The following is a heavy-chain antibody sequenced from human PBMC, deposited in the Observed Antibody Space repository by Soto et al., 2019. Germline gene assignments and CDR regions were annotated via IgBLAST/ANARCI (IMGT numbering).Heavy chain of an antibody. CDR3: EGMEL. CDR2: ISYDGSNK. V-gene: IGHV3-30*03. CDR1: GFTFSSYG. Sequence: PGGSLSLSCSASGFTFSSYGMHWVRQAPGKGLEWVAVISYDGSNKYYADSVKGRFTISRDNSKNTLYLQMNSLRAEDTAVYYCEGMELWGQANTVTDS. J-gene: IGHJ6*02.